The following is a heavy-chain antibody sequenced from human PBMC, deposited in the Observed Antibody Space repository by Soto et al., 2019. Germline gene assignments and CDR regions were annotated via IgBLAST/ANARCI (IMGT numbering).Heavy chain of an antibody. CDR3: ARDREGGDFDY. J-gene: IGHJ4*02. CDR1: GFTFSSYS. V-gene: IGHV3-21*01. CDR2: ISSSSSYI. Sequence: GGSLRLSCAASGFTFSSYSMNWVRQAPGKGLEWVSSISSSSSYIYYADSVKGRFTISRDNAKNSLYLQMNSLRAEDTAVYYCARDREGGDFDYWGQGTLVTVSS. D-gene: IGHD3-10*01.